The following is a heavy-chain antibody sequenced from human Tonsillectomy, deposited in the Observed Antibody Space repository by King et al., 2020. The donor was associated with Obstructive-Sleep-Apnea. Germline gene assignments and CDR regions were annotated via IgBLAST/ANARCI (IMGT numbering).Heavy chain of an antibody. CDR2: ISYDGSKK. D-gene: IGHD1-26*01. V-gene: IGHV3-30-3*01. Sequence: VQLVESGGGVVQPGRSLRLSCAASGFTFSSYAMHWVRQAPGKGLEWVALISYDGSKKHYADSVRGRFTISRDNSKNTLYLQMNSLRGEDMAVFFCAREEVDKLDYWGQGTLVTVSS. CDR1: GFTFSSYA. J-gene: IGHJ4*02. CDR3: AREEVDKLDY.